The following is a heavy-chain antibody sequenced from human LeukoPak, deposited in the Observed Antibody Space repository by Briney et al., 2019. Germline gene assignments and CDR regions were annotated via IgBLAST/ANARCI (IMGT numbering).Heavy chain of an antibody. Sequence: ASVTVSCKASGYTFTVYYMHWVRQAPGQGLEWMGLINPNSGGTNYAQKFQGRVTMTRDTSISTAYMELSRLRSDDTAVYYCHYYDSSGYTDDDAFDIWGQGTMVTVSS. CDR3: HYYDSSGYTDDDAFDI. D-gene: IGHD3-22*01. CDR2: INPNSGGT. J-gene: IGHJ3*02. V-gene: IGHV1-2*06. CDR1: GYTFTVYY.